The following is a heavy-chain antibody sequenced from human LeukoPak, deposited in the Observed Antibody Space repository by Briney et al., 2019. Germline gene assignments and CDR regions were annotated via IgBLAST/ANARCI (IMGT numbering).Heavy chain of an antibody. CDR3: AIPWGPTGDDFDY. CDR1: GGTFSSYA. CDR2: IIPIFGTA. D-gene: IGHD7-27*01. J-gene: IGHJ4*02. V-gene: IGHV1-69*05. Sequence: SVKVSCKASGGTFSSYAISWVRQAPGQGLEWMGGIIPIFGTANYAQKFQGRVTITTDESTSTAYMELSSLRSEDTAVYYCAIPWGPTGDDFDYWGQGTLVTVSS.